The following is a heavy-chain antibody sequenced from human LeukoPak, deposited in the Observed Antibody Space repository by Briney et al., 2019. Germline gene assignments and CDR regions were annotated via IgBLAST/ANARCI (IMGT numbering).Heavy chain of an antibody. CDR2: ISSSSSTI. CDR1: GFIFSDYY. Sequence: GGSLRLSCGASGFIFSDYYMNWVRQAPGKGLEWVSYISSSSSTIYYADSVKGRFTISRDNAKNSLYLQMNSLRAEDTAVYYCARDKPYYYDSSGTPYDAFDIWGQGTMVTVSS. D-gene: IGHD3-22*01. J-gene: IGHJ3*02. CDR3: ARDKPYYYDSSGTPYDAFDI. V-gene: IGHV3-48*01.